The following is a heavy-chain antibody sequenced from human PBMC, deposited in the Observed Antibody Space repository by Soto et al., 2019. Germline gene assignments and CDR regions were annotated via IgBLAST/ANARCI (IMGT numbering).Heavy chain of an antibody. V-gene: IGHV4-34*01. Sequence: SETLSLTCAVYGGSFSVYYWSWIRHPPGKGLEWIGEINHSGSTNYNPSLKSRVTISVDTSKNQFSLKLSSVTAADTAVYYCASSLTGSKYYYYGMDVWGQGTTVTVSS. CDR3: ASSLTGSKYYYYGMDV. J-gene: IGHJ6*02. CDR2: INHSGST. CDR1: GGSFSVYY. D-gene: IGHD3-10*01.